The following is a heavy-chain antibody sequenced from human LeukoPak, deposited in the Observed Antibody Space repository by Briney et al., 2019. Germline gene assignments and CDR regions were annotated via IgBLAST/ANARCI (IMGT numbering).Heavy chain of an antibody. CDR1: GFTFSSNW. Sequence: GGSLRLSCAASGFTFSSNWMHWVRQAPGKGLVWVSRINTDGSSTSYADSVKGRFTISRDNAKNTLYLQMNSLRAEDTAVYYCARDFGVAIDDYYYYYMDVWGKGTTVTVSS. CDR2: INTDGSST. CDR3: ARDFGVAIDDYYYYYMDV. J-gene: IGHJ6*03. D-gene: IGHD5-12*01. V-gene: IGHV3-74*01.